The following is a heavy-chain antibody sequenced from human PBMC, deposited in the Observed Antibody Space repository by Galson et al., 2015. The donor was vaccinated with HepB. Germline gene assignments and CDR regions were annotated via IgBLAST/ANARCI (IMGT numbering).Heavy chain of an antibody. Sequence: PALVKPTQTLTLTCTFSGFSLSTSGVGVGWIRQPPGKALEWLALIYGDDDRRYSPSLRSRLTITKDTSKNEVVLRMTKMDPVDTATYYCAHTWSAVFDIWGQGTKVTVSS. J-gene: IGHJ3*02. D-gene: IGHD3-3*01. V-gene: IGHV2-5*02. CDR3: AHTWSAVFDI. CDR1: GFSLSTSGVG. CDR2: IYGDDDR.